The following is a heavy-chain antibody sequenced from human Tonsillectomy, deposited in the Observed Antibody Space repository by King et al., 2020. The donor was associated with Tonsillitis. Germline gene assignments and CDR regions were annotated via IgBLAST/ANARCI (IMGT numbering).Heavy chain of an antibody. J-gene: IGHJ4*02. Sequence: LPLQESGPGLVKPSQTLSLTCTVSGGSISSGDYYWSWIRQHPGKGLEWIGYIYYSGSTYYNPSLKSRVAISVDTSKNQFSLKLSSLTAADTAVYYCARDLGGSSWYGLGYFDLWGQGTLVTVSS. CDR2: IYYSGST. CDR3: ARDLGGSSWYGLGYFDL. D-gene: IGHD6-13*01. V-gene: IGHV4-31*03. CDR1: GGSISSGDYY.